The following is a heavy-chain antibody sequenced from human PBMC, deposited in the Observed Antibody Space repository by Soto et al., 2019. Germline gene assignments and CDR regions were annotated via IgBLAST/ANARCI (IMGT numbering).Heavy chain of an antibody. CDR1: GFTFSSYD. J-gene: IGHJ3*02. Sequence: GGSLRLSCAASGFTFSSYDMHWVRQATGKGLEWVSAIGTAGDTYYPGSVKGRFTISRENAKNSLYLQMNSLRAGDTAVYYCAREGGYCSGGSCSRAFDIWGQGTMVTVSS. CDR3: AREGGYCSGGSCSRAFDI. V-gene: IGHV3-13*01. D-gene: IGHD2-15*01. CDR2: IGTAGDT.